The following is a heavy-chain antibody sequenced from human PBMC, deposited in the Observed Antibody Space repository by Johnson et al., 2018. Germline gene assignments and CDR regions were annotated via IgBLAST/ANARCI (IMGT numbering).Heavy chain of an antibody. V-gene: IGHV1-69*13. CDR2: IIPMFDTP. D-gene: IGHD3-10*01. J-gene: IGHJ6*02. CDR3: ARDDSKLYGSGAGYYGMDV. CDR1: GYTFTSYH. Sequence: VQLVQSGAEVKKPGASVKVSCKASGYTFTSYHVHWVRQAPGQGLAWMGGIIPMFDTPNYAHKFQGRVTLPADESTSTAYMELSSLRSDDTAVYYCARDDSKLYGSGAGYYGMDVWGQGTAVTVSS.